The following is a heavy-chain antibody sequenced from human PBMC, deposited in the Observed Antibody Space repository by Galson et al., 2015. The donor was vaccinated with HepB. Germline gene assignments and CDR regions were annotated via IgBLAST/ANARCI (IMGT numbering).Heavy chain of an antibody. Sequence: CAISGDSVSNNNAAWNSIRLSPLRGLEWLGRTYYRAKWYSDYGVSVKGRITIKPDASKYQFSLQLSSVTPEDTAVYYCAKVSGTIYYYGMDVWGQGTTVAVSS. D-gene: IGHD6-13*01. CDR1: GDSVSNNNAA. CDR3: AKVSGTIYYYGMDV. V-gene: IGHV6-1*01. J-gene: IGHJ6*02. CDR2: TYYRAKWYS.